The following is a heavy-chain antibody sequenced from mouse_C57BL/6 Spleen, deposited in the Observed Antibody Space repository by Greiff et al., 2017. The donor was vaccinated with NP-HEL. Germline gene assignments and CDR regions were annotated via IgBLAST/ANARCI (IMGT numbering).Heavy chain of an antibody. V-gene: IGHV1-80*01. CDR2: IYPGDGDT. Sequence: QVQLQQSGAELVKPGASVKISCKASGYAFSSYWMNWVKQRPGKGLEWIGQIYPGDGDTNYNGKFKGKATLTADKSSSTAYMQLSSLTSEDSAVYFCARGDYDGSLFAYWGQGTLVTVSA. CDR3: ARGDYDGSLFAY. J-gene: IGHJ3*01. CDR1: GYAFSSYW. D-gene: IGHD2-4*01.